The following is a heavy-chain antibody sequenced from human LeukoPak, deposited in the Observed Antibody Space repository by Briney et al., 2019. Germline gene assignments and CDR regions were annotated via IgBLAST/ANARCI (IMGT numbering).Heavy chain of an antibody. Sequence: ASVKVSCKASGYTFTSYGISWVRQAPGQGLEWMGWISAYNGNTNYAQKLQGRVTMTTDTSTSTAYMELRSLRSDDTAVYYCARTFTMIVEDALDYWGQGTLVTVSS. V-gene: IGHV1-18*01. J-gene: IGHJ4*02. CDR3: ARTFTMIVEDALDY. CDR1: GYTFTSYG. D-gene: IGHD3-22*01. CDR2: ISAYNGNT.